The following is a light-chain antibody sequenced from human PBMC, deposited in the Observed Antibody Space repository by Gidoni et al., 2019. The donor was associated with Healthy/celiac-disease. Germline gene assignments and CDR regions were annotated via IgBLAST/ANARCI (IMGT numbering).Light chain of an antibody. J-gene: IGLJ2*01. CDR2: QDS. CDR3: QAWDSSSGVV. V-gene: IGLV3-1*01. CDR1: KVGDKY. Sequence: SYELTQPPSVSVSPVQTASITCSGDKVGDKYACWYQQKPGQYPVLVIYQDSNRPSGIPERFSGSNSGNTATLTISGSQAMDEADYYCQAWDSSSGVVFGGGTKLTVL.